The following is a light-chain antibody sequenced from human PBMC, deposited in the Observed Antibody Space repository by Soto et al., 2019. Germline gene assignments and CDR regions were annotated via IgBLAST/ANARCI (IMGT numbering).Light chain of an antibody. CDR1: SSNIGNNY. Sequence: QSVLTQPPSVSAAPGQKVTISCSGSSSNIGNNYVSWYQQVPGASPKLLIYESYKRPSGIPDRFSGSKSGTSATLGITGLQTGDEADYYCGTWDSSLSAGVFAGGTKLTVL. V-gene: IGLV1-51*02. J-gene: IGLJ2*01. CDR2: ESY. CDR3: GTWDSSLSAGV.